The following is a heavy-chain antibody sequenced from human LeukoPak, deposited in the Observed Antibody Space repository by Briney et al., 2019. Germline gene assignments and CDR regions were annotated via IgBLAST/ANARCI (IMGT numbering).Heavy chain of an antibody. V-gene: IGHV3-20*04. D-gene: IGHD3-22*01. Sequence: GGSLRLSCAASGFTFDDYGMSWVRHAPGKGLEWVSGINWNGGSTGYADSVKGRFTISRDNAKNSLYLQMNSLRAEDTALYYCARDRYYDSSGYLDWFDPWGQGTLVTVSS. CDR2: INWNGGST. CDR1: GFTFDDYG. CDR3: ARDRYYDSSGYLDWFDP. J-gene: IGHJ5*02.